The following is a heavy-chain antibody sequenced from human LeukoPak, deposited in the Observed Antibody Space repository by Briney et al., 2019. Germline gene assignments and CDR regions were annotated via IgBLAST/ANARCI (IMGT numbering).Heavy chain of an antibody. CDR1: GGSVSSGSYY. CDR2: IYYSGST. Sequence: SETLSLTCTVSGGSVSSGSYYWSWIRQPPGKGLEWIGYIYYSGSTNYNPSLKSRVTISVDTSKNQFSLKLSSVTAADTAVYYCARGRNTAMVKGIGGFDYWGQGTLVTVSS. V-gene: IGHV4-61*01. CDR3: ARGRNTAMVKGIGGFDY. D-gene: IGHD5-18*01. J-gene: IGHJ4*02.